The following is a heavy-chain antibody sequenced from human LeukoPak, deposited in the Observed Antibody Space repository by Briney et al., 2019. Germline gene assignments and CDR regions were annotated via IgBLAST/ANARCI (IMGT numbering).Heavy chain of an antibody. Sequence: SETLSLTCAVYGGSFSGYYWSWIRQPPGKGLEWIGEINHGGSTNYNPSLKSRVTISVDTSKNQFSLKLSSVTAADTAVYYCARQSITMVRGVIMNWFDPWGQGTLVTVSS. CDR2: INHGGST. D-gene: IGHD3-10*01. CDR3: ARQSITMVRGVIMNWFDP. CDR1: GGSFSGYY. J-gene: IGHJ5*02. V-gene: IGHV4-34*01.